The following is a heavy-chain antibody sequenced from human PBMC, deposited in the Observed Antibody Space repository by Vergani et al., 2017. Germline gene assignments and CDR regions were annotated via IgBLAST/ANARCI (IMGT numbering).Heavy chain of an antibody. CDR3: ARGYGDYDSYFDY. D-gene: IGHD4-17*01. Sequence: QVTLKESGPVLVKPTETLTLTCTVSGFSLSNARMGVSWIRQPPGKALEWLAHIFSNDEKSYSTSLKRRLTISKDTSKSQVVLTMTNMDPVDTATYYCARGYGDYDSYFDYWGQGTLVTVSS. CDR1: GFSLSNARMG. V-gene: IGHV2-26*01. CDR2: IFSNDEK. J-gene: IGHJ4*02.